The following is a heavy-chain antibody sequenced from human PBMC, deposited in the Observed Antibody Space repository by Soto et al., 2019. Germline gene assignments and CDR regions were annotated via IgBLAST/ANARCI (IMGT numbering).Heavy chain of an antibody. J-gene: IGHJ4*02. CDR1: GGSVSSGNFY. D-gene: IGHD3-10*01. CDR3: ARAGAAVGDYFDS. Sequence: SETLSLTSTVSGGSVSSGNFYWSWVRQPPGKGLEWIGYFYYTGSTNYNPSLKSRVTISSDTSKNHFSVKIKSVTAADTAVYFCARAGAAVGDYFDSWGQGALVTVSS. CDR2: FYYTGST. V-gene: IGHV4-61*03.